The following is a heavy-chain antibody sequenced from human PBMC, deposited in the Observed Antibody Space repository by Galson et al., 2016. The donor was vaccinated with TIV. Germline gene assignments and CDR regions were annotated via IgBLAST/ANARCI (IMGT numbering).Heavy chain of an antibody. CDR2: IYYSGST. D-gene: IGHD3-22*01. CDR1: GGSISSYY. V-gene: IGHV4-59*01. J-gene: IGHJ2*01. Sequence: ETLSLTCTVSGGSISSYYWSWIRQPPGKGLEWIGYIYYSGSTNYNPSLTSRVTISVDTSKNQFSLKLSSVTAADTAVSYCARDFTDSSGYYHTHWYFDLWGRGTLVTVSS. CDR3: ARDFTDSSGYYHTHWYFDL.